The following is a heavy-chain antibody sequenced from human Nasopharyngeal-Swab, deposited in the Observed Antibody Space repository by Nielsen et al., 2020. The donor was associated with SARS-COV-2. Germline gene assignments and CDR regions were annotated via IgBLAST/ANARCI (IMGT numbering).Heavy chain of an antibody. D-gene: IGHD2-15*01. CDR1: GFTFSDSA. CDR2: IRSKGNTYAT. J-gene: IGHJ4*02. Sequence: GVSLKISCAASGFTFSDSAIHWVRQASGKGLEWVGRIRSKGNTYATAYAASVKGRFIIFRDDPTNTAYLQMNSLKTEDTAVYYCTRCGGGCYSGRDYWGQGTLVTVSS. CDR3: TRCGGGCYSGRDY. V-gene: IGHV3-73*01.